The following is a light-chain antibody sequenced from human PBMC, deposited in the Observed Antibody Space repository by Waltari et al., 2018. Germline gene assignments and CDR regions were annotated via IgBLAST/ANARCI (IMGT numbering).Light chain of an antibody. CDR1: QSVTGSF. Sequence: EIVLTQSPDTLSLSPGARATLSCRASQSVTGSFLAWYQQKPGQSPRLLIYNTSNRATGIPDRVSGSGSGTHFTLTISRLEPEDFAVYYCQQYGASPSFGGGTKVEVK. V-gene: IGKV3-20*01. CDR3: QQYGASPS. J-gene: IGKJ4*01. CDR2: NTS.